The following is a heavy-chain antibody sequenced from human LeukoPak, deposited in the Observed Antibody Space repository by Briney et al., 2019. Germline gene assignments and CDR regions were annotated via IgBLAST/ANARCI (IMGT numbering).Heavy chain of an antibody. Sequence: ASVKVSCTASGYTFTTYGITWIRQSPGRGLEWMGWISPYNGNTNYGLKFQARLTLTTDTATSTAYMELRSLQSDDSAVYCCTTWGGGGHWGQGTLVSVSS. CDR3: TTWGGGGH. V-gene: IGHV1-18*01. CDR1: GYTFTTYG. CDR2: ISPYNGNT. J-gene: IGHJ4*02. D-gene: IGHD3-16*01.